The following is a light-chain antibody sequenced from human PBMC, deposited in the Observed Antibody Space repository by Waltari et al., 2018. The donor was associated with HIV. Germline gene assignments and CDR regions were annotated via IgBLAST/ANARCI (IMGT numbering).Light chain of an antibody. CDR2: GYS. CDR3: QSYDSTLSAWV. V-gene: IGLV1-40*01. Sequence: QSVLRQPPSVSGAPGQRVTISCTGSRSNIGAGYEVHWYQELPGAAPKLPIFGYSNRPSGVPHRFSGSKSGTSASLAISGLQAEDEADYYCQSYDSTLSAWVFGGGTKLTVL. J-gene: IGLJ3*02. CDR1: RSNIGAGYE.